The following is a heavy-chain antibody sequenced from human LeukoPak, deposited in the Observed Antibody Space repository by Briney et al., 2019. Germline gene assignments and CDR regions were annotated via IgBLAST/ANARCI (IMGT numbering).Heavy chain of an antibody. CDR2: INTNTGNP. CDR1: GYTFTSYA. Sequence: ASVKVSCKASGYTFTSYAMNWVRQAPGQGLEWMGWINTNTGNPTYAQGFTGRFVFSLDTSVSTAYLQISSLKAEDTAVYCCARDLGYYYDSSVSRFDYWGQGTLVTVSS. D-gene: IGHD3-22*01. V-gene: IGHV7-4-1*02. CDR3: ARDLGYYYDSSVSRFDY. J-gene: IGHJ4*02.